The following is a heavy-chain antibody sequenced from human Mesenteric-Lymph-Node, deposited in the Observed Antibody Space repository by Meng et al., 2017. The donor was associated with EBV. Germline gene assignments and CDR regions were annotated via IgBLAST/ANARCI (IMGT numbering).Heavy chain of an antibody. D-gene: IGHD6-19*01. Sequence: EVQWLESGGGLVQRGGSLRLSCAASEFTFSDYTMYWVRQAPGKGLEWVSHVSGSGGSTYYADSVKGRFTIYRDNSKNTLYLQMNSLGVGDTAVYYCVKDLAVAGTWGQGTLVTVSS. V-gene: IGHV3-23*01. CDR2: VSGSGGST. CDR3: VKDLAVAGT. J-gene: IGHJ5*02. CDR1: EFTFSDYT.